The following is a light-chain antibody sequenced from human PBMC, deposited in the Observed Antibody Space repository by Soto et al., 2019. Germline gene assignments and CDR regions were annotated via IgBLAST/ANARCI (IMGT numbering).Light chain of an antibody. CDR2: DAS. CDR1: QSVSGW. Sequence: EIQMTQSPSTLSSSVGAPVPITCRASQSVSGWLAWYQQKPGEAPKLLIYDASALPRGVPSRFSGSGSGTDFSLTINSLQPDDFATYYCQQYNSYSWTFGQGTKVDIK. V-gene: IGKV1-5*01. CDR3: QQYNSYSWT. J-gene: IGKJ1*01.